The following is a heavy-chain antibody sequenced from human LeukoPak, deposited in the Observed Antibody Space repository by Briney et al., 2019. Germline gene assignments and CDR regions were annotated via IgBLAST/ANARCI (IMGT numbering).Heavy chain of an antibody. CDR1: GGSISSYY. Sequence: SETLSLTCTVSGGSISSYYWSWIRQPPGKGLEWIGYIYYSGSTNYNPSLKSRVTISVDTSKNQFSLKLSSVTAADTAVYYCAAGPLGYCSGGSCYLSRYYGMDVWGQGTTVTVSS. CDR3: AAGPLGYCSGGSCYLSRYYGMDV. V-gene: IGHV4-59*08. J-gene: IGHJ6*02. D-gene: IGHD2-15*01. CDR2: IYYSGST.